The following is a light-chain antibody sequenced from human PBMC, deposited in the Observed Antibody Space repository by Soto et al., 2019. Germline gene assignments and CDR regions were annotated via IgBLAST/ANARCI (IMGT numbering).Light chain of an antibody. CDR3: QQYNKWPLT. J-gene: IGKJ4*01. CDR1: QSVSSN. V-gene: IGKV3-15*01. CDR2: GAS. Sequence: EIVMTQSPATLSASPGERATLSCRASQSVSSNLAWYQQKPGQAPRLLIYGASTGATAFPGRFSGSGSGTEFTLTVSSMQSEDFAVYYCQQYNKWPLTFGGGTKVEIK.